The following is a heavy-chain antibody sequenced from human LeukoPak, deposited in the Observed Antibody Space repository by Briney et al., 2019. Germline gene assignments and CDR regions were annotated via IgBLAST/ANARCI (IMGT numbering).Heavy chain of an antibody. J-gene: IGHJ4*02. CDR3: TTAPDYGDYEDY. Sequence: PGGSLRLSCAAPGFTFSNAWMSWVRQAPRKGLEWVGRIKSKTDGGTTDYAAPVKGRFTISRDDSKNTLYLQMNSLKTEDTAVYYCTTAPDYGDYEDYWGQGTLVTVSS. CDR1: GFTFSNAW. D-gene: IGHD4-17*01. CDR2: IKSKTDGGTT. V-gene: IGHV3-15*01.